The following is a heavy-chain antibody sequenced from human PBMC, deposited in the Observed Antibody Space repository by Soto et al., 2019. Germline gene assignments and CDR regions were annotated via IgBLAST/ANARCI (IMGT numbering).Heavy chain of an antibody. J-gene: IGHJ3*02. Sequence: ASVKVSCKGSGYTFTRYGMHCVRQAPGQRLEWMGWINAGTGQVKYSQKFQGRVLITRDTSASTAYMELSSLRSEDTAVYYCARVMTVQAFDIWGQGTMVTVSS. D-gene: IGHD4-17*01. CDR1: GYTFTRYG. CDR2: INAGTGQV. V-gene: IGHV1-3*01. CDR3: ARVMTVQAFDI.